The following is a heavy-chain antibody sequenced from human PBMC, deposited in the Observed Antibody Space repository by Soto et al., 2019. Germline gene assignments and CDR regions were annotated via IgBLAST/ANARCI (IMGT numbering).Heavy chain of an antibody. D-gene: IGHD1-1*01. CDR2: INHSGST. J-gene: IGHJ6*03. V-gene: IGHV4-34*01. CDR3: AREWGTSYYYYYMDV. CDR1: GEYFSGYY. Sequence: PSETLSLTCAVYGEYFSGYYCSWIRQPPGKGLEWIGEINHSGSTNYNPSLKSRVTISVDTSKNQFSLKLSSVTAADTAVHYCAREWGTSYYYYYMDVWGKGTTVTVSS.